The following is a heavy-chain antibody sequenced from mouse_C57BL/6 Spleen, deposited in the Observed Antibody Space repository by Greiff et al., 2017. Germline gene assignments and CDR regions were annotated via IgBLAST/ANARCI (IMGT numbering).Heavy chain of an antibody. J-gene: IGHJ2*01. Sequence: VHVKQSGTVLARPGASVKMSCKTSGYTFTSYWMHWVKQRPGQGLEWIGAIYPGNSDTSYNQKFKGKAKLTAVTSASTAYMELSSLTNEDSAVYYCTRYEYDRGNYFDYWGQGTTLTVSS. CDR1: GYTFTSYW. D-gene: IGHD2-4*01. CDR3: TRYEYDRGNYFDY. CDR2: IYPGNSDT. V-gene: IGHV1-5*01.